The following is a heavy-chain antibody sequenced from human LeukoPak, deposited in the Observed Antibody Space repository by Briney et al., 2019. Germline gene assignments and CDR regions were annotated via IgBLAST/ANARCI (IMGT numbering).Heavy chain of an antibody. CDR3: ERLSGDSSGYFYYFDY. CDR2: IYSGGST. J-gene: IGHJ4*02. CDR1: GFTVSSNY. V-gene: IGHV3-53*01. D-gene: IGHD3-22*01. Sequence: GGSLRLSCAASGFTVSSNYMSWVRQAPGKGLEWVSVIYSGGSTYYADSVKGRFTISRDNSKNTLYLQMNSLRAEDTAVYYCERLSGDSSGYFYYFDYWGQGTLVTVSS.